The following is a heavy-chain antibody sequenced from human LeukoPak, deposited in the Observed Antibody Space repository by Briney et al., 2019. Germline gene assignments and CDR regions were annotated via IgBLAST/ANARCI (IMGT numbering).Heavy chain of an antibody. CDR1: GFTFSNYN. J-gene: IGHJ4*02. Sequence: GGSLRLSCAASGFTFSNYNMSWVRQAPGKGLEWVSYISSRSTTIYYADSVQGRFTISRDNAKNSLYLQMNSLRDEDTAVYYCARQNSGYDYWGQGTLVTVSS. D-gene: IGHD5-12*01. V-gene: IGHV3-48*02. CDR2: ISSRSTTI. CDR3: ARQNSGYDY.